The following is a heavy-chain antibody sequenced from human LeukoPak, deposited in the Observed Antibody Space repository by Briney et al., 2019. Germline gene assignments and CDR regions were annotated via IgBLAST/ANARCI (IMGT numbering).Heavy chain of an antibody. J-gene: IGHJ2*01. CDR3: ARDTGLRYFDWLLRDWYFDL. CDR1: GYTFTSYG. D-gene: IGHD3-9*01. CDR2: ISAYNGNT. V-gene: IGHV1-18*04. Sequence: ASVKVSCKASGYTFTSYGISWARQAPGQGLEWMGWISAYNGNTNYAQKLQGRVTMTTDTSTSTAYMELRSLRSDDTAVYYCARDTGLRYFDWLLRDWYFDLWGRGTLVTVSS.